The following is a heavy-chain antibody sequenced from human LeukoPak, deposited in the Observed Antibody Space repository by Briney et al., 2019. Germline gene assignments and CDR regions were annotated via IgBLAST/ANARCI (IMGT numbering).Heavy chain of an antibody. CDR2: IIPIFGTA. J-gene: IGHJ3*02. D-gene: IGHD2-2*02. CDR1: GGTFSSYA. CDR3: ARLWDIVVVPAAISGDDAFDI. Sequence: SVKVSCKASGGTFSSYAISWVRQAPGQGLEWMGGIIPIFGTANYAQKFQGRVTITADESTSTAYMELSSLRSEDTAVYYCARLWDIVVVPAAISGDDAFDIWGQGTMVTVSS. V-gene: IGHV1-69*13.